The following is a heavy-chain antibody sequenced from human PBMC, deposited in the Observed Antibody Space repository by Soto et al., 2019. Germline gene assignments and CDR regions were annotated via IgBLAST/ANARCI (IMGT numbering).Heavy chain of an antibody. Sequence: SETLSLTCAVYGGSFSGYYWSWIRQPPGKGLEWIGEINHSGITNYNPSLQSRVTISVDTSKNQFSLKLTSVTAADTAVYYCASSSSSWYYYYMDVWGKGTTLTVSS. CDR3: ASSSSSWYYYYMDV. D-gene: IGHD6-6*01. V-gene: IGHV4-34*01. CDR1: GGSFSGYY. J-gene: IGHJ6*03. CDR2: INHSGIT.